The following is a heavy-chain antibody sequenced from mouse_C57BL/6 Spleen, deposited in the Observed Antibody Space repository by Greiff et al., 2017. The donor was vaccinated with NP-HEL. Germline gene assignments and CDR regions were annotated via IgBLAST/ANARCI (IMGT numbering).Heavy chain of an antibody. CDR1: GYTFTSYW. V-gene: IGHV1-61*01. CDR2: IYPSDSET. D-gene: IGHD1-1*01. J-gene: IGHJ2*01. Sequence: VQLQQPGAELVRPGSSVKLSCKASGYTFTSYWMDWVKQRPGQGLEWIGNIYPSDSETHYNQKFKDKATLTVDKSSSTAYMQLSSLTSEDSAVYYCARWNYYGSSYLDYWGQGTTLTVSS. CDR3: ARWNYYGSSYLDY.